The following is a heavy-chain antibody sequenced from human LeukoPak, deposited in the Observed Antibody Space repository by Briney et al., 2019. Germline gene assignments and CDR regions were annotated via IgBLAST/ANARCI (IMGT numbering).Heavy chain of an antibody. CDR3: ARVRWELPFDY. CDR1: GFTFSGYW. Sequence: PGGSLRLSCAASGFTFSGYWMSWVRQAPGKGLEWVANIKQDGSEKYYVDSVKGRFTISRDNAKNSLYLQMNSLRAEDTAVYYCARVRWELPFDYWGQGTLVTVSS. D-gene: IGHD1-26*01. J-gene: IGHJ4*02. V-gene: IGHV3-7*01. CDR2: IKQDGSEK.